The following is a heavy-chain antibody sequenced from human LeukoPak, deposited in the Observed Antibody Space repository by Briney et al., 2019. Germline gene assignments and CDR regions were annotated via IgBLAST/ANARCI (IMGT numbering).Heavy chain of an antibody. CDR1: GFTFSSCA. CDR2: ISGSGGST. V-gene: IGHV3-23*01. Sequence: PGGSLRLSCAASGFTFSSCAMNWVRQAPGKGLEWVSAISGSGGSTYYADSVKGRFTISGDNSKNTLYLQMNSLRAEDTAVYYCAKGQHYGDYVRYWGQGTLVTVSS. CDR3: AKGQHYGDYVRY. D-gene: IGHD4-17*01. J-gene: IGHJ4*02.